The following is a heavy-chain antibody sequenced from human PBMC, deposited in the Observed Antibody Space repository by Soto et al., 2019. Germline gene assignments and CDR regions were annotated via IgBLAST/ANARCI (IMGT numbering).Heavy chain of an antibody. CDR3: ASEYSCSSGPDYYYGMEV. D-gene: IGHD6-6*01. J-gene: IGHJ6*02. CDR2: IIPIFGTA. V-gene: IGHV1-69*06. Sequence: QVQPVQSGAEVKKPGSSVKVSCKASGGTFSSYAISWVRQATGEGLEWMGGIIPIFGTANYAPKFQGRETITADKATSTAYMELSTLRSEDTAVYYFASEYSCSSGPDYYYGMEVWGQGSTVTVSS. CDR1: GGTFSSYA.